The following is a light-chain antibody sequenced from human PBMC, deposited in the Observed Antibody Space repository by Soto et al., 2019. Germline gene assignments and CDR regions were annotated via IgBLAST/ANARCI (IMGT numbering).Light chain of an antibody. CDR1: QSIGSY. CDR2: GAS. J-gene: IGKJ1*01. Sequence: ELVLTQSPATLSLSPGERATLSCRASQSIGSYLAWYQQKPGQAPRLLIYGASSRATGIPDRFSGSGSGTDFTLTISRLEPEDFAVYYCQQYGSSPWTFGQGTKVEIK. CDR3: QQYGSSPWT. V-gene: IGKV3-20*01.